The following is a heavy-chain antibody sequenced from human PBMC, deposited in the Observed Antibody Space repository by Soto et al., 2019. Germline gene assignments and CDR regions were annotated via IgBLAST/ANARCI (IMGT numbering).Heavy chain of an antibody. CDR2: IYYSGST. CDR3: ARDSYNFDD. Sequence: SETLSLTCTVSGGSIRSYYWSWIRLPPGKGLEWIGYIYYSGSTDYNPSLKSRVTISVDTSKNKFSLKLRSVTAADTAVYYCARDSYNFDDWGQGILVTVSS. CDR1: GGSIRSYY. D-gene: IGHD5-18*01. J-gene: IGHJ4*02. V-gene: IGHV4-59*01.